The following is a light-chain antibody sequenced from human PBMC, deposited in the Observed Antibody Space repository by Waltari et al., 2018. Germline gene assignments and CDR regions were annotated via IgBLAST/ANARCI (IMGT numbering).Light chain of an antibody. V-gene: IGKV3-11*01. CDR1: QSVNNY. CDR3: QQSDSVPLT. CDR2: NAY. Sequence: EIVLTQSPATLSLSPGERATLSCRASQSVNNYLVWYQQKPGQAPRLLIYNAYYRATGVPARFSGSGSGTDFTLTISSLAPEDFATYYCQQSDSVPLTFGGGTKVEIK. J-gene: IGKJ4*01.